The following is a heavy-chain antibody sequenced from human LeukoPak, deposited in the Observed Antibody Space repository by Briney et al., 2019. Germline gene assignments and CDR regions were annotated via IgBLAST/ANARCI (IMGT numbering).Heavy chain of an antibody. CDR1: GFTFSSYA. CDR3: ARSLTTMVRGVTAFDY. D-gene: IGHD3-10*01. Sequence: PGGSLRLSCAASGFTFSSYAMHWVRQAPGKGLEWVAVISYDGSNKYYADSVKGRFTTSRDNSKNTLYLQMNSLRAEDTAVYYCARSLTTMVRGVTAFDYWGQGTLVTVSS. J-gene: IGHJ4*02. CDR2: ISYDGSNK. V-gene: IGHV3-30*04.